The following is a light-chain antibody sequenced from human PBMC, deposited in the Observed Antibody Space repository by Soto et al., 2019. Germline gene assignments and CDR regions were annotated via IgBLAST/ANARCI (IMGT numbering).Light chain of an antibody. CDR1: QDIKKY. CDR2: AAS. CDR3: QKYDTVPWA. J-gene: IGKJ1*01. Sequence: DIQMTQSPSSLSASVGDRVTITCRASQDIKKYVAWYQQKPGKIPKLLIYAASTLQSGVPSRFSGSGSGTDFTLTIGSLQPEDVATYYCQKYDTVPWAFGQGTKVEIK. V-gene: IGKV1-27*01.